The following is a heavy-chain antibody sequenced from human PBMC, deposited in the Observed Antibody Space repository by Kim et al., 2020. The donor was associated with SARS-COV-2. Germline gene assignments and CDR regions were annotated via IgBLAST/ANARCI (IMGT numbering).Heavy chain of an antibody. V-gene: IGHV1-2*02. CDR3: ASTYSSGWYYDC. J-gene: IGHJ4*02. D-gene: IGHD6-19*01. CDR2: INPNSGGT. CDR1: GYTFAAYY. Sequence: ASVKVSCKVSGYTFAAYYMHWVRQAPGQGLEWMGWINPNSGGTNYAQKFQGRVTMTRDTSISTAYMELSGLRSDDTALYYCASTYSSGWYYDCWGQGTLVTVSS.